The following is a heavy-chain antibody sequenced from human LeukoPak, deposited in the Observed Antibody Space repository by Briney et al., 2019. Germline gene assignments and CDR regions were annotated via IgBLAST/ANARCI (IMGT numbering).Heavy chain of an antibody. CDR1: GFTFSSYA. CDR2: ISGSGGST. V-gene: IGHV3-23*01. J-gene: IGHJ5*02. D-gene: IGHD5-12*01. CDR3: AKDGGYSGYQGWFDP. Sequence: SGSSLRLSCAASGFTFSSYAMSWGRQAPGKGLEWVSSISGSGGSTYYADSVKGWFTISRDNSKNTLYLQMNSLRAEDTAVYYCAKDGGYSGYQGWFDPWGQGTLVTVSS.